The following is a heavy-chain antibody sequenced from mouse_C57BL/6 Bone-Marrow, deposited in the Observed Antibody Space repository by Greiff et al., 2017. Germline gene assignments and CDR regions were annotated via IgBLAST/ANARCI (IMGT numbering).Heavy chain of an antibody. Sequence: EVHLVESGGGLVQSGRSLRLSCATSGFTFSDFYMEWVRQAPGKGLEWIAASRNKANDYTTEYSATVKGRFTVSRDTSPSILYLQMNALRAEDTAVYYGARELNWDGAMDYWGQGTSVTVSS. J-gene: IGHJ4*01. CDR1: GFTFSDFY. V-gene: IGHV7-1*01. CDR3: ARELNWDGAMDY. CDR2: SRNKANDYTT. D-gene: IGHD4-1*01.